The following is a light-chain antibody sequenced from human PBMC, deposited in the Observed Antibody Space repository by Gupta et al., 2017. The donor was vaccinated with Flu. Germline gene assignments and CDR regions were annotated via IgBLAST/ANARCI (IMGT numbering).Light chain of an antibody. Sequence: RVTISCSGGTSNIGSNFVYWYQHLPGAAPKLLIYRNNQRPSGVPDRFSGSKAGTSASLAVSGLRSEDEADYYCVTWDASLGAVVFGGGTKLTVL. J-gene: IGLJ2*01. CDR2: RNN. V-gene: IGLV1-47*01. CDR1: TSNIGSNF. CDR3: VTWDASLGAVV.